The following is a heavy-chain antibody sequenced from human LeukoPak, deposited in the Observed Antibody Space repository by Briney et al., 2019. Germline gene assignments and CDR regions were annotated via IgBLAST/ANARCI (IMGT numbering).Heavy chain of an antibody. CDR1: GGSISGYY. J-gene: IGHJ5*02. CDR3: ARDPYDIVALERGGDP. CDR2: FYNTRTN. Sequence: SETLSLTCTVSGGSISGYYWSWIRQPAGKGLEWIGRFYNTRTNNYSPSLKSRVTMSVDTSKNQFSLNLSSVTAADTAIYYCARDPYDIVALERGGDPWGQGMLVTVSS. V-gene: IGHV4-4*07. D-gene: IGHD3-9*01.